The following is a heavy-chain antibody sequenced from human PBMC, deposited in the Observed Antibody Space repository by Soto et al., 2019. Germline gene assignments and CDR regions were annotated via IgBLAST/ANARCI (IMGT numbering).Heavy chain of an antibody. D-gene: IGHD2-15*01. CDR1: GYTFTSYA. V-gene: IGHV1-3*05. Sequence: QVQLVQSGAEEKKPGASVKVSCKASGYTFTSYAMHWVRQAPGQRLEWMGWINAGNGNTKYSQKFQGRVTITRDTSASTVYMELSSLRSEDTAVYYCASSYCSGGSCYDYYYGMDVWGQGTTVTVSS. CDR3: ASSYCSGGSCYDYYYGMDV. CDR2: INAGNGNT. J-gene: IGHJ6*02.